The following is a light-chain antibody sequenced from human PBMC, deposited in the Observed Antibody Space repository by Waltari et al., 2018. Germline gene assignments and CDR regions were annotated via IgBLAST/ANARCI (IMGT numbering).Light chain of an antibody. Sequence: IQMTHSPSSLSASVGDRVTITCRASQVISNSLAWYHQKAGKAPKVLLYAASRLQIGVPSRFSGRGSGTGYNLTISSLQPEDFATYYCQQYYSPPLTFGQGTKVEIK. V-gene: IGKV1-NL1*01. CDR1: QVISNS. J-gene: IGKJ1*01. CDR2: AAS. CDR3: QQYYSPPLT.